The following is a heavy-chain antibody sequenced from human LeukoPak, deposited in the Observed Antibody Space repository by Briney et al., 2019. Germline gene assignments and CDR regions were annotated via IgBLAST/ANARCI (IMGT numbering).Heavy chain of an antibody. J-gene: IGHJ5*02. Sequence: ASVKVSCKASGYTFTSYDINWVRQATGQGLEWMGWMNPNSGNTGYAQKFQGRVTMTRNTSISTAYMELSSLRSEDTAVYYCARDREPITSFDPWGQGTLVTVSS. V-gene: IGHV1-8*01. CDR2: MNPNSGNT. CDR3: ARDREPITSFDP. D-gene: IGHD5-24*01. CDR1: GYTFTSYD.